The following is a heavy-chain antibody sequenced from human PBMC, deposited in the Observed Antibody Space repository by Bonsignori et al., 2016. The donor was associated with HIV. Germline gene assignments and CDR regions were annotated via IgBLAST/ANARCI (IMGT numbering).Heavy chain of an antibody. D-gene: IGHD5-18*01. V-gene: IGHV3-23*01. CDR2: LVEVVLP. CDR1: GFTFSSYG. J-gene: IGHJ4*01. CDR3: AKAGYRYGYDHFD. Sequence: EVQLLQSGGDLVQPGGSLRLSCAASGFTFSSYGMNWVRQAPGERGWSGSHPLVEVVLPHLTQPSVKGRFSVSRDNLKNTFHLQMNSLRAEDTAIYYCAKAGYRYGYDHFD.